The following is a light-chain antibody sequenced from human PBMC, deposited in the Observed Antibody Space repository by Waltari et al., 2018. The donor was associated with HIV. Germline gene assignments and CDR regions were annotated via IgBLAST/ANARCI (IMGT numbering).Light chain of an antibody. V-gene: IGKV3-15*01. CDR2: GAS. Sequence: MMQSPDLLPVSPGAGVTLTCRASQSVNTNVAWYQQRPGQAPRLLIYGASTRAAGFPARFSGGGSGTEFTLTISSLQSEDFALYFCHQYNNWPYTFGQGTKLDIK. CDR3: HQYNNWPYT. J-gene: IGKJ2*01. CDR1: QSVNTN.